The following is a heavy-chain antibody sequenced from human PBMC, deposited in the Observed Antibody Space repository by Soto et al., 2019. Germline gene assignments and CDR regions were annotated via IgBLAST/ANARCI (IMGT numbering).Heavy chain of an antibody. J-gene: IGHJ4*02. CDR2: IKEEGGEK. V-gene: IGHV3-7*03. CDR1: GFTFKNYW. Sequence: PGGSLRLSCAASGFTFKNYWMNWVRQAPGKGLEWVANIKEEGGEKYSVQGRFTISRDDAKNSVYLQMNSLRVEDTAVYYCVRSSGWIFDYWGQGSLVTVSS. CDR3: VRSSGWIFDY. D-gene: IGHD6-19*01.